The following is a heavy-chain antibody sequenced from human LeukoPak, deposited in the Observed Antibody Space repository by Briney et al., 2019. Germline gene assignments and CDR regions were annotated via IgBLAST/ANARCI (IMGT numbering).Heavy chain of an antibody. CDR1: GGSISSHY. D-gene: IGHD6-13*01. J-gene: IGHJ5*02. CDR2: IYYSGST. V-gene: IGHV4-59*11. Sequence: SETLSLTCTVSGGSISSHYWSWVRQPPGKGLEWVGYIYYSGSTKYNTSLTSRVTISAETSTNQFLLKLSYVTGSVMAGFYRARVIWQQVLSPWGQGNLVTVSS. CDR3: ARVIWQQVLSP.